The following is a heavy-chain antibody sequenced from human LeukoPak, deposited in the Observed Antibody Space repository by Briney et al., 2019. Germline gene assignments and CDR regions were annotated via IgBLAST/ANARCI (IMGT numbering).Heavy chain of an antibody. Sequence: GGSLRLSCAASVITFSDDSMNWVRQAPGSGLEWVAYISPASKTIKYAASVKGRFIISRDNAKKSLYLQMKSLRAEDTAVYYCARDPYYSNHLDFLGQGTLVTVSS. D-gene: IGHD4-11*01. V-gene: IGHV3-48*04. CDR1: VITFSDDS. J-gene: IGHJ4*02. CDR2: ISPASKTI. CDR3: ARDPYYSNHLDF.